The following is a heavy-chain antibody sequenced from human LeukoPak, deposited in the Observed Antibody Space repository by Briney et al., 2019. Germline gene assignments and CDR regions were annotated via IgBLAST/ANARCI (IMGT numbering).Heavy chain of an antibody. D-gene: IGHD3-22*01. Sequence: SETLSLTCTVSGGSIRSYYWSWIRQPPGKGLEWIGYSYYTGGTNYSPSLKSRVTISVDTSKNQFSLKLSSVTAADTAVYYCARTYYYDSSGYYHDNWGQGTLVTVSA. J-gene: IGHJ4*02. CDR2: SYYTGGT. CDR3: ARTYYYDSSGYYHDN. CDR1: GGSIRSYY. V-gene: IGHV4-59*01.